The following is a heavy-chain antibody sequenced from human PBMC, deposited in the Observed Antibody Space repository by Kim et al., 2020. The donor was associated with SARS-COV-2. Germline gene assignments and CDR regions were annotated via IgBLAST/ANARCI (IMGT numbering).Heavy chain of an antibody. CDR1: GFTFSDYY. CDR3: ASIPQVNDFCSPPPSPRGMDV. V-gene: IGHV3-11*03. Sequence: GGSLRLSCAASGFTFSDYYMSWIRQAPGKGLEWVSYISSSSSYTNYADSVKGRFTISRDNAKNSLYLQMNSLRAEDTAVYYCASIPQVNDFCSPPPSPRGMDVWGQGTTVTVSS. D-gene: IGHD3-3*01. CDR2: ISSSSSYT. J-gene: IGHJ6*02.